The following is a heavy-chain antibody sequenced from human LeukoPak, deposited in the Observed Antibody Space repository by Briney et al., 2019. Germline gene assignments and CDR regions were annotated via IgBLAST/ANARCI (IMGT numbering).Heavy chain of an antibody. J-gene: IGHJ5*02. Sequence: AASVKVSCKVSAYTLTELSMHWVRQAPGKGLEWMGGFDPEDGETIYAQKFQGRVTMTEDTSTDTAYMELSSLRSEDTAVYYCARSSSWYGWFDPWGQGTLVTVSS. CDR3: ARSSSWYGWFDP. CDR2: FDPEDGET. D-gene: IGHD6-13*01. CDR1: AYTLTELS. V-gene: IGHV1-24*01.